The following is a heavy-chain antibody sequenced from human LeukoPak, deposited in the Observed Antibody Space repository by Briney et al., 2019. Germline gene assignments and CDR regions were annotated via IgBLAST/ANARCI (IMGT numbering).Heavy chain of an antibody. CDR3: AKSDSSSSDAFDI. CDR1: GGSISSGDYY. Sequence: PSQTLSLTCTVSGGSISSGDYYWRWIRQPPGKGLEWIGYIYYSGSTYYNPSLKSRVTISVDTSKNQFSLKLSSVTAADTAVYYCAKSDSSSSDAFDIWGQGTMVTVSS. J-gene: IGHJ3*02. V-gene: IGHV4-30-4*08. D-gene: IGHD3-22*01. CDR2: IYYSGST.